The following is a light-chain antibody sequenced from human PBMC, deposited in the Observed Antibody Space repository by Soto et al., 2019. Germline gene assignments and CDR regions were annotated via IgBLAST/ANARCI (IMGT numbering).Light chain of an antibody. J-gene: IGKJ1*01. CDR1: QDIRMY. Sequence: ILWHPYTSSRSSSRGDRVTITSLASQDIRMYLAWYQQKPGKAPRLLIYAASTLQRGVPSRFSGSGSGADFPLTICGLQSEDFATYYFQQHSSFPRTFGQVT. CDR3: QQHSSFPRT. V-gene: IGKV1-8*01. CDR2: AAS.